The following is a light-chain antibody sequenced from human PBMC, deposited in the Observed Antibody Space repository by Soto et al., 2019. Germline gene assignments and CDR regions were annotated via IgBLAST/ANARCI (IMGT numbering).Light chain of an antibody. CDR2: EGS. Sequence: QSALTQPASVSGSPGQSITISCTGTGSDVGSYNLVSWYQQHPGKAPKLMIYEGSKRPSGVSNRFSGSKSGNTASLTISGLQAEDEADYYCCSYAGSSTPGYVFGTGTKVTVL. V-gene: IGLV2-23*01. CDR3: CSYAGSSTPGYV. CDR1: GSDVGSYNL. J-gene: IGLJ1*01.